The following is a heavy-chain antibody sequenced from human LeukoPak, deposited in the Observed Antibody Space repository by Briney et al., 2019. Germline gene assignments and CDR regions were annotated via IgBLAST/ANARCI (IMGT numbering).Heavy chain of an antibody. J-gene: IGHJ4*02. CDR3: VKIPFGGVAD. Sequence: ASLKVSCKASGYIFTNYYIHWVRQAPGQGLDWMGWINPNSGDTNYAQKFQGRVTMTRDTSINTAYMELSLTSDDTAVYYCVKIPFGGVADWGQGTLVTVSS. CDR2: INPNSGDT. CDR1: GYIFTNYY. D-gene: IGHD3-16*01. V-gene: IGHV1-2*02.